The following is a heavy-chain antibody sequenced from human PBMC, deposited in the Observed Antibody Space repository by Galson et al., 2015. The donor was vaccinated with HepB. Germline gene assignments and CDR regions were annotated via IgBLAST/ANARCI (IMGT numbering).Heavy chain of an antibody. Sequence: SVKVSCKASGGTFSSYAISWVRQAPGQGLEWMGGIIPIFGTANYAQTFQGRVTITADESTSTAYMELSSLRSEDTAVYYCASGGYSSSTSCHYRSFLHAFDIWGQGTMVTVSS. V-gene: IGHV1-69*13. CDR2: IIPIFGTA. CDR1: GGTFSSYA. CDR3: ASGGYSSSTSCHYRSFLHAFDI. J-gene: IGHJ3*02. D-gene: IGHD2-2*01.